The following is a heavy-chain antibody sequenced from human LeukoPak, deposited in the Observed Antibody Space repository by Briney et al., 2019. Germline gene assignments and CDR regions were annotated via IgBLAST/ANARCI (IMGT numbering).Heavy chain of an antibody. CDR2: INWNGGST. J-gene: IGHJ6*03. CDR1: GFTFDDYG. Sequence: GGSLRLSCAASGFTFDDYGMSWVRQAPGKGLEWVSGINWNGGSTGYADSVKGRFTISRDNAKNSLYLQMNSLRAEDTALYYCARDGYSGDINYYYYYMDVWGKGTTVTVSS. V-gene: IGHV3-20*04. CDR3: ARDGYSGDINYYYYYMDV. D-gene: IGHD5-18*01.